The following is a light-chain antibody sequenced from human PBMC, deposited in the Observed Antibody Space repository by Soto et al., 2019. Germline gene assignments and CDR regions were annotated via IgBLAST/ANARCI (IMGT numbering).Light chain of an antibody. CDR1: QSVSSY. CDR2: AAS. Sequence: EILLTQSPGSLSLSVGERATLTCRASQSVSSYLDWYQQKPGQAPKLLIYAASSLHSGVPSRFSGSGSGTDFTLTISSLQPEDFATYYCQQSYSTPFTFGPGTKVDI. CDR3: QQSYSTPFT. V-gene: IGKV1-39*01. J-gene: IGKJ3*01.